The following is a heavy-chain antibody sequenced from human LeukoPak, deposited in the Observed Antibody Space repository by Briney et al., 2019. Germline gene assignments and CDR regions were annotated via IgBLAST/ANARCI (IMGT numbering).Heavy chain of an antibody. D-gene: IGHD3-10*01. CDR3: ASSRFGEPYRPYKAAFDI. CDR2: TYYRSKWYS. CDR1: GDSVSSNIAA. V-gene: IGHV6-1*01. Sequence: SQTLSLTCAISGDSVSSNIAAWNWIRQSPSRGLERLGRTYYRSKWYSDYAVSVKSRITINPDTSKNQFSLQLNSVTPEDTAVYYCASSRFGEPYRPYKAAFDIWGQGTMVTVSS. J-gene: IGHJ3*02.